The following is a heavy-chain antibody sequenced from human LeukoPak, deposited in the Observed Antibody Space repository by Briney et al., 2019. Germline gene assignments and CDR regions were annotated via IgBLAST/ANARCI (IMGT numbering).Heavy chain of an antibody. CDR3: ARWGQHTALRVHAFDI. D-gene: IGHD3-16*01. CDR2: GHYSGST. Sequence: PSETLSLTCTVSGDSISSYYWNWIRQPPGKGLEWIGYGHYSGSTFYNPSLSSRVTLSVDTSTNQFSLNLRSVTAADTAVYYCARWGQHTALRVHAFDIWGQGTMVTVSS. V-gene: IGHV4-59*01. CDR1: GDSISSYY. J-gene: IGHJ3*02.